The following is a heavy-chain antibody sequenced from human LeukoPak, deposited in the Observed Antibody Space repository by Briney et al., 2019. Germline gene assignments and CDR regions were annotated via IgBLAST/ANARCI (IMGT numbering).Heavy chain of an antibody. D-gene: IGHD4-23*01. CDR2: IYTSGST. CDR3: ATSSTVVIDAFDI. V-gene: IGHV4-61*02. J-gene: IGHJ3*02. Sequence: MPSETLSLTCTVSGGSISSGSYYWSWIRQPAGKGLEWVGRIYTSGSTNYNPSLKSRVTISVDTSKNQFSLKLSSVTAADTAVYYCATSSTVVIDAFDIWGQGTMVTVSS. CDR1: GGSISSGSYY.